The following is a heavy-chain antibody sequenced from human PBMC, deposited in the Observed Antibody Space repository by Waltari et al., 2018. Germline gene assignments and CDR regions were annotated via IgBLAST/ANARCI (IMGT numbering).Heavy chain of an antibody. CDR3: ATGIAAPGIFDY. V-gene: IGHV3-33*08. J-gene: IGHJ4*02. CDR1: GFTFSNYG. CDR2: IGFDDNKK. D-gene: IGHD6-13*01. Sequence: QVQLVESGGGVVQPGRSLRLSCEASGFTFSNYGMHWVRQAPGKGLEWVTVIGFDDNKKLYVDSVKGRFTISRDNSKNTLYLQMDSLRKEDTAMYYCATGIAAPGIFDYWGRGTLVTVSS.